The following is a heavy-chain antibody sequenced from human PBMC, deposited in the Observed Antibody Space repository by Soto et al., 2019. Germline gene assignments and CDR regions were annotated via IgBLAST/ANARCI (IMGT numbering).Heavy chain of an antibody. V-gene: IGHV3-30-3*01. Sequence: GGSLRLSCAASGFNFDIYAFHWVRQSPGKGLEWLSVISYHGREIHYADSVKGRFTISRDKSRNTIYLQMNSLTYEDTAVYYCARDPVAVTGSFVDYWGQGTLVTVSS. J-gene: IGHJ4*02. D-gene: IGHD3-9*01. CDR2: ISYHGREI. CDR3: ARDPVAVTGSFVDY. CDR1: GFNFDIYA.